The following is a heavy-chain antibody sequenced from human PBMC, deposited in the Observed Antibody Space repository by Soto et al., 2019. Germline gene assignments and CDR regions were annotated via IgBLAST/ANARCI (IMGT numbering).Heavy chain of an antibody. V-gene: IGHV3-7*03. CDR2: IKQDGSEK. J-gene: IGHJ6*02. CDR3: KRGTDLRYCTGSRCPGMDV. CDR1: GFTSRNYW. D-gene: IGHD2-15*01. Sequence: GSLILSCAASGFTSRNYWMSWVRQAPGKGLEWVANIKQDGSEKFYVDSVKGRFTISRDNPKNSLYLQMNSLRAEDTAVYYCKRGTDLRYCTGSRCPGMDVWGQGTKVTVSS.